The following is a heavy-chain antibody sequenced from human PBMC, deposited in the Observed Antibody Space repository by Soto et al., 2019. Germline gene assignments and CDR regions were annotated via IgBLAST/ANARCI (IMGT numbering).Heavy chain of an antibody. Sequence: SQTLSLTCTVSGGSISSSSYYWGWIRQPPGKGLEWIGSIYYSGSTYYNPSLKSRVTISVDTSKNQFSLKLSSVTAADTAVYYCARPSCSGGSCYSASKYYYYYYMDVWGKGTTVTVSS. CDR3: ARPSCSGGSCYSASKYYYYYYMDV. J-gene: IGHJ6*03. CDR2: IYYSGST. CDR1: GGSISSSSYY. D-gene: IGHD2-15*01. V-gene: IGHV4-39*01.